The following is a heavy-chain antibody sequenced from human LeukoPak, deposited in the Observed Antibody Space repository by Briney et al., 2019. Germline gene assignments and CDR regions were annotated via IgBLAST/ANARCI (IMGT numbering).Heavy chain of an antibody. CDR3: AELGITMIGGV. CDR2: ISGSGYST. J-gene: IGHJ6*04. CDR1: QFIFRNYG. D-gene: IGHD3-10*02. Sequence: GGSLRLPCAASQFIFRNYGMTWVRQAPGKGLEWVSTISGSGYSTYYADSVKGRFTISRDNAKNTLYLQMNSLRAEDTAVYYCAELGITMIGGVWGKGTTVTISS. V-gene: IGHV3-23*01.